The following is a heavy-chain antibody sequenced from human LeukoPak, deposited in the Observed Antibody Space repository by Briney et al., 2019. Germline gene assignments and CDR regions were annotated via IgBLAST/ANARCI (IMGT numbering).Heavy chain of an antibody. J-gene: IGHJ3*02. CDR1: GGSISSYY. Sequence: SETLSLTCTVSGGSISSYYWSWIRQPPGKGLGWIGYIYYSGSTNYNPSLKSRVTISVDTSKNQFSLKLSSVTAADTAVYYCARSNQNYYDSSGYRTDAFDIWGQGTMVTVSS. V-gene: IGHV4-59*01. CDR3: ARSNQNYYDSSGYRTDAFDI. D-gene: IGHD3-22*01. CDR2: IYYSGST.